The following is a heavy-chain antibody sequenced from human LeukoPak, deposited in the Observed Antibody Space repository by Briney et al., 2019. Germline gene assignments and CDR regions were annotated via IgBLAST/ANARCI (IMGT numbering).Heavy chain of an antibody. CDR1: GESFSGYY. CDR3: ARAISATRYSGGWYYFDY. V-gene: IGHV4-34*01. CDR2: INPSGST. J-gene: IGHJ4*02. D-gene: IGHD6-19*01. Sequence: PSETLSLTCAVYGESFSGYYWSWIRQSPEKGLEWVGQINPSGSTTYNPSLKSRVTISLHASNNQFSLNLSSLTAADTSVYYCARAISATRYSGGWYYFDYWAQGTLVTVSS.